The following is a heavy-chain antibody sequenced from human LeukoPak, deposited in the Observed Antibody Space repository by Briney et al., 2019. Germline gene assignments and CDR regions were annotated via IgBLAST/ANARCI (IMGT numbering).Heavy chain of an antibody. CDR1: GFTFSSYA. CDR3: ARAESSCWYDPSDY. Sequence: GGSLRLSCAASGFTFSSYAMHWVRQAPGKGLEYVSVISSNGGSTYYANSVKGRFTISRDNSKNTLYLQMGSLRAEDMAVYYCARAESSCWYDPSDYWGQGTLVTVSS. D-gene: IGHD6-13*01. CDR2: ISSNGGST. V-gene: IGHV3-64*01. J-gene: IGHJ4*02.